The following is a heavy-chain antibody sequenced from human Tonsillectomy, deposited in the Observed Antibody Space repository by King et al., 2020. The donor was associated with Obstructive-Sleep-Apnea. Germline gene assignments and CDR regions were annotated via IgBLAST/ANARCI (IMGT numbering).Heavy chain of an antibody. D-gene: IGHD3-10*01. Sequence: VQLVQSGAEVKKPGESLKISCKGSGYSFASYWIGWVRQMPGKGLEWMGIIYPGDSDTRYSPSFQGQVTISADKSTTTAFLQWSSLRASDTAMHYSARHLISGSSPRFDYWGQGTLVTVSS. CDR3: ARHLISGSSPRFDY. CDR2: IYPGDSDT. CDR1: GYSFASYW. V-gene: IGHV5-51*01. J-gene: IGHJ4*02.